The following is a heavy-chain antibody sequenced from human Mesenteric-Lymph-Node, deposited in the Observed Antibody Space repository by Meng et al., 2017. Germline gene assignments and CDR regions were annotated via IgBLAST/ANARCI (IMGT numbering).Heavy chain of an antibody. Sequence: ASVKVSCKASGYTFTSYGISWVRQAPGQGLEWMGWISAYNGNTNYAQKLQGRVTITADESTSTAYMELSSLRSEDTAVYYCARNKDYCGGDCYDFDYWGQGTLVTVSS. CDR1: GYTFTSYG. V-gene: IGHV1-18*01. J-gene: IGHJ4*02. D-gene: IGHD2-21*02. CDR2: ISAYNGNT. CDR3: ARNKDYCGGDCYDFDY.